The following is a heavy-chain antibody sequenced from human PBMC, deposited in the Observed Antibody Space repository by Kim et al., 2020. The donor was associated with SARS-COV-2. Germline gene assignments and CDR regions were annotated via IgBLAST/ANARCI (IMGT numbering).Heavy chain of an antibody. Sequence: GGSLRLSCAASGFTFDDYPMHWVRQAPGKGLEWVSGISSNSDTIAYADSLKGRFTISRDNAKNSLYLQMNSLRLEDTALYYCAKRDSGSSRHFDYGGQGTLVTVSS. CDR3: AKRDSGSSRHFDY. J-gene: IGHJ4*02. D-gene: IGHD1-26*01. V-gene: IGHV3-9*01. CDR2: ISSNSDTI. CDR1: GFTFDDYP.